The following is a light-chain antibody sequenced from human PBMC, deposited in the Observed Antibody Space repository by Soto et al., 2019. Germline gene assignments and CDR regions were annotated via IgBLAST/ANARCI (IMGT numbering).Light chain of an antibody. CDR1: QSVSSY. CDR2: DAS. Sequence: EIVLTQSPATLSLSPGERATLSCRASQSVSSYLAWYQQKPGQAPRLLIYDASNRATGIPARSSGSGPGTDFTLTISSLEPEDFAVYYCQQRSNWPPITFGQGTRLEIK. V-gene: IGKV3-11*01. CDR3: QQRSNWPPIT. J-gene: IGKJ5*01.